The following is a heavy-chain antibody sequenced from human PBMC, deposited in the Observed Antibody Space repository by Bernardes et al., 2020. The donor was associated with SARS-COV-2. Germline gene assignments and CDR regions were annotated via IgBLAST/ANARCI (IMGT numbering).Heavy chain of an antibody. CDR1: GFTFSSYG. Sequence: SLRLSCAASGFTFSSYGMHWVRQAPGKGLEWVAVISYDGSNKYSADSVKGRFSISRDNSGNTLYLQMNSLRIEDTGVYYCARGRSGWYDLGFWGQGILVAVSS. J-gene: IGHJ4*02. CDR3: ARGRSGWYDLGF. CDR2: ISYDGSNK. D-gene: IGHD6-19*01. V-gene: IGHV3-30*03.